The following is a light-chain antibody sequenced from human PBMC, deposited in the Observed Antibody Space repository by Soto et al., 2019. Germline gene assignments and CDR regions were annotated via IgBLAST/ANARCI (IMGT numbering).Light chain of an antibody. CDR1: QSVRSN. CDR3: QQYNKWPPRT. V-gene: IGKV3D-15*01. Sequence: EIVLTQSPFTLSVSPGERATLSCRASQSVRSNLAWYQQKPGQAPRLLIYGATSRATGIPARFSGSGSGTDFTLTISNLQSEDFAVYYCQQYNKWPPRTFGQGTKVDIK. J-gene: IGKJ1*01. CDR2: GAT.